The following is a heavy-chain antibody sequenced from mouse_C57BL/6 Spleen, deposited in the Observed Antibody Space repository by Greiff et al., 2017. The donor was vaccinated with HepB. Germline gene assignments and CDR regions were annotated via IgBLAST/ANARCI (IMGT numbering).Heavy chain of an antibody. Sequence: VQLQQSGPELVKPGASVKISCKASGYAFSSSWMNWVKQRPGKGLEWIGRIYPGDGDTNYNGKFKGKATLTADKSSSTAYMQLSSLTSEDSAVYCCAREYYDYDFDYWGQGTTLTVSS. J-gene: IGHJ2*01. CDR1: GYAFSSSW. CDR3: AREYYDYDFDY. V-gene: IGHV1-82*01. CDR2: IYPGDGDT. D-gene: IGHD2-4*01.